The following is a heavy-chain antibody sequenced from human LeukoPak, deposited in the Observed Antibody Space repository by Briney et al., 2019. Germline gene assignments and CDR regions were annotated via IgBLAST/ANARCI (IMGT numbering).Heavy chain of an antibody. CDR1: GGSISSGDYY. CDR2: IYYSGST. D-gene: IGHD4-17*01. Sequence: SETLSLTCTVSGGSISSGDYYWSWIRQPPGKGLEWIGYIYYSGSTYYNPSLKSRVTISVDTSKNQFSLKLSSVTAADTAVYYCARDTVTTFGYYYGMDVWGQGTTVTVS. J-gene: IGHJ6*02. V-gene: IGHV4-30-4*01. CDR3: ARDTVTTFGYYYGMDV.